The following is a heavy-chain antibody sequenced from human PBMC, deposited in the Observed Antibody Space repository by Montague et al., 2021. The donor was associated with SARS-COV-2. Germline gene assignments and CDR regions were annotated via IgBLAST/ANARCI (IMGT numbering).Heavy chain of an antibody. CDR2: INHSGST. CDR3: ARARQDVVVPALGIGAYYYYYYMDV. CDR1: GGSFSGYY. V-gene: IGHV4-34*01. Sequence: LSLPCAVYGGSFSGYYWSWIRQPPGKGLEWIGEINHSGSTNYNPSLKSRVTISVDTSKNQFSLKLSSATAADTAVYYCARARQDVVVPALGIGAYYYYYYMDVWGKGTTVTVSS. D-gene: IGHD2-2*01. J-gene: IGHJ6*03.